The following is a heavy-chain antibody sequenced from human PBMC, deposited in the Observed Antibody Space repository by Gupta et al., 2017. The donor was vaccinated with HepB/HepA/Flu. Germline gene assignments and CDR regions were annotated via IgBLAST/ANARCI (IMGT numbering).Heavy chain of an antibody. Sequence: QVQLVESGGGVVQPGRSLRLSCAASGFIFSSHAMHWVRQAPGKGLEWVAVISHDGRNEYYADSVKGRFTISRDSSTNTLYLQMNSLRPEDTAVYYCARDRGGIVVVPAARWGSAFDRWGQGTLVTVSS. V-gene: IGHV3-30*04. J-gene: IGHJ5*02. D-gene: IGHD2-2*01. CDR3: ARDRGGIVVVPAARWGSAFDR. CDR2: ISHDGRNE. CDR1: GFIFSSHA.